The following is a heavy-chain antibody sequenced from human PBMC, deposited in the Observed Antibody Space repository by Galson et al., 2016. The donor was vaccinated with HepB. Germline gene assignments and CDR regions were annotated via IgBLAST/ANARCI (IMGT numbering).Heavy chain of an antibody. CDR1: GDSVSSSVAA. D-gene: IGHD5-18*01. J-gene: IGHJ4*02. Sequence: CAISGDSVSSSVAAWHWIRQSPSRGLEWLGRTYYRSKWYNDYAVSVKSRVTINPDTSKNQFSLHLNSVTPEDTAVYYCARGGGPLHTAMVVDHFDYWGQGTLVSVSS. V-gene: IGHV6-1*01. CDR3: ARGGGPLHTAMVVDHFDY. CDR2: TYYRSKWYN.